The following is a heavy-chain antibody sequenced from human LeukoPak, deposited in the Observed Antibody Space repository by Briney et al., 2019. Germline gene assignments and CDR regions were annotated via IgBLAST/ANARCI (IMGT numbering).Heavy chain of an antibody. CDR2: IKQDGSEK. Sequence: GGSLRLSCAASGFTFSSYSMNWVRQAPGKGLEWVANIKQDGSEKYYVDSVKGRFTISRDNAKNSLYLQMNSLRAEDTAVYYCARARRLVATPYDYWGQGTLVTVSS. J-gene: IGHJ4*02. V-gene: IGHV3-7*01. D-gene: IGHD5-12*01. CDR1: GFTFSSYS. CDR3: ARARRLVATPYDY.